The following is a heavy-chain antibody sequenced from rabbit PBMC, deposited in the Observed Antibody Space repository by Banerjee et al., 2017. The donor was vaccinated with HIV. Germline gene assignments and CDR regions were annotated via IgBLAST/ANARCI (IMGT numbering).Heavy chain of an antibody. CDR1: GFDFSSYG. J-gene: IGHJ4*01. CDR2: IDPVFGST. V-gene: IGHV1S47*01. Sequence: QEQLVESGGGLVQPGGSLKLSCKASGFDFSSYGVSWVRQAPGKGLEWIGYIDPVFGSTYYASWVNGRFTISSHNAQNTLYLQLNSLTAADTATYFCARSYVSDSNYLGYFTLWGPGTLVTVS. CDR3: ARSYVSDSNYLGYFTL. D-gene: IGHD8-1*01.